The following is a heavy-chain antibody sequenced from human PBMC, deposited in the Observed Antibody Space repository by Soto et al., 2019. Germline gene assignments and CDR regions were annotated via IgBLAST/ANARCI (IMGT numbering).Heavy chain of an antibody. J-gene: IGHJ4*02. V-gene: IGHV1-46*02. CDR3: AREAYSTSWYYFDF. Sequence: ASVKVSCKASGYTFNYQHLHWVRQAPGQGLEWMGMINPNGGGTRYAQKFQGRVTMTRDTSTSTVFMELDSLTSDDTAVYFCAREAYSTSWYYFDFWGQGTQVTVSS. D-gene: IGHD6-13*01. CDR2: INPNGGGT. CDR1: GYTFNYQH.